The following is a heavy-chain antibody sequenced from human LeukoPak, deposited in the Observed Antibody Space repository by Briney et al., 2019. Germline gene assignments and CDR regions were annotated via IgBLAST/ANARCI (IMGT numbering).Heavy chain of an antibody. Sequence: ASVKVSCKASGYTFTSYAFSWVRQAPGHGLEWMGWINTYNGNTDYAQKLQGRVTMTTDTSTSTAYMELRSLRSDDPAVYYCARHSSHSHFDYWGQGTLVTVSP. CDR2: INTYNGNT. V-gene: IGHV1-18*01. J-gene: IGHJ4*02. CDR1: GYTFTSYA. CDR3: ARHSSHSHFDY. D-gene: IGHD3-22*01.